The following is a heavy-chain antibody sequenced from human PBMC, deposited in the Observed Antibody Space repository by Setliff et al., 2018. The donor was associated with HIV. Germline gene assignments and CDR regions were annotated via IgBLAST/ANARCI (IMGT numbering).Heavy chain of an antibody. D-gene: IGHD1-26*01. CDR1: GGSISSTSYY. V-gene: IGHV4-39*07. J-gene: IGHJ4*02. CDR2: VHYTGST. Sequence: PSETLSLTCSVSGGSISSTSYYWGWIRQPPGKGLEWIGSVHYTGSTQYNPSLKSRLTMSVDKSNNQFSLRLTSVTAADSAVYYCAKGGYGGSYYVAGYWGQGTLVTVSS. CDR3: AKGGYGGSYYVAGY.